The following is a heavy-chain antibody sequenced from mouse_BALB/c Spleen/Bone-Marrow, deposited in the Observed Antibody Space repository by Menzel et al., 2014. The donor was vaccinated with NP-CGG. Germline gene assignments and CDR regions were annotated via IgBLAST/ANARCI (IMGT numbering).Heavy chain of an antibody. CDR3: AREGAY. J-gene: IGHJ3*01. CDR1: GFTFRSYA. Sequence: EVQVVESGGGLVKPGGSLKLSCAASGFTFRSYAMSWVRQSPEKRLEWVAEISSGGSYTYYPDTVTGRFTISRDNAKNTLYLEMSSLRSEDTAMYYCAREGAYWGQGTLVTVSA. V-gene: IGHV5-9-4*01. CDR2: ISSGGSYT.